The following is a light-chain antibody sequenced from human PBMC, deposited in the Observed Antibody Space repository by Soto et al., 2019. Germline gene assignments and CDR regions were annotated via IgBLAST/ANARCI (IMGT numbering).Light chain of an antibody. CDR3: QQRSNWPLP. CDR2: DAS. Sequence: EIVLTQSPATLSLSPGERATLSCRAGQSVSSYLAWYQQKPGQAPRLLIYDASNRTSGVPARFSGSGSGIAFTLTISNLEPTDFAVYYCQQRSNWPLPFGGGTKVEIK. CDR1: QSVSSY. J-gene: IGKJ4*01. V-gene: IGKV3-11*01.